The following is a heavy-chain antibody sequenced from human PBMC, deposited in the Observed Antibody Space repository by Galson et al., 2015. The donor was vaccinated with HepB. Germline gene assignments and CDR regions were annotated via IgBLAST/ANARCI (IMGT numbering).Heavy chain of an antibody. CDR1: GFTFSSYG. CDR2: ISYDGSNK. D-gene: IGHD2-2*01. J-gene: IGHJ4*02. V-gene: IGHV3-30*18. Sequence: SLRLSCAASGFTFSSYGMHWVRQAPGKGLEWVAVISYDGSNKYYADSVKGRFTISRDNSKNTLYLQMNSLRAEDTAVYYCAKDEGVVPAFDYWGQGTLVTVSS. CDR3: AKDEGVVPAFDY.